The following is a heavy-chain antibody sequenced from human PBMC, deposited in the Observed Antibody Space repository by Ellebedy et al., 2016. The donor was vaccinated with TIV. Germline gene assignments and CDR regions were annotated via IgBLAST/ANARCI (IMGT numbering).Heavy chain of an antibody. Sequence: GESLKISCKGSGYSFTTYWIGWGRQMPGKGLEWMGVLFPGDSDTRYSPSFQGQVTISVDKTISTAYLQWSGLKAADTAIYYCARREGLSKVDYWGQGTLVTVSS. J-gene: IGHJ4*02. V-gene: IGHV5-51*01. CDR2: LFPGDSDT. CDR3: ARREGLSKVDY. CDR1: GYSFTTYW. D-gene: IGHD3/OR15-3a*01.